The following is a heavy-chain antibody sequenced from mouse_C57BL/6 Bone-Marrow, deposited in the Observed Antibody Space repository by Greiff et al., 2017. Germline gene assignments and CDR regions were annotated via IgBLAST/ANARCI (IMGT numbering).Heavy chain of an antibody. D-gene: IGHD2-1*01. J-gene: IGHJ1*03. CDR3: MRYGNCWYFDV. Sequence: EVQGVETGGGLVQPGGSRGLSCEGSGFTFSGFWMSWVRQTPGKTLEWIGDINSDGSAINYAPSIKDRFTIFRDNDKSTLYLQMSNVRSEDTATYFCMRYGNCWYFDVWGTGTTVTVSS. CDR1: GFTFSGFW. V-gene: IGHV11-2*01. CDR2: INSDGSAI.